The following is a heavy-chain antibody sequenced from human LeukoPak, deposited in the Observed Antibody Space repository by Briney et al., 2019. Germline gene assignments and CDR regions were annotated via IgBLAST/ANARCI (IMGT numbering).Heavy chain of an antibody. D-gene: IGHD2-2*01. CDR3: ARFFRPSGYCSSTSCHNWFDP. CDR2: IYPGDSDT. V-gene: IGHV5-51*01. CDR1: GYSFTSYW. Sequence: GESLKISCKGSGYSFTSYWIGWVRQMPGKGLEWMGIIYPGDSDTRYSPSFQGQVTISADKSISTAYLQWSSLKASDTAMYYCARFFRPSGYCSSTSCHNWFDPWGQGTLVTVSS. J-gene: IGHJ5*02.